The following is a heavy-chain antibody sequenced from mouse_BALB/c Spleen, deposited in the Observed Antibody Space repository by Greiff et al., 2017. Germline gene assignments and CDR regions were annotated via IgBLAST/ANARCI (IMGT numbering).Heavy chain of an antibody. D-gene: IGHD2-14*01. Sequence: EVQGVESGGGLVQPGGSRKLSCAASGFTFSSFGMHWVRQAPEKGLEWVAYISSGSSTIYYADTVKGRFTISRDNPKNTLFLQMTSLRSEDTAMYYCANGNYRYDVRNAMDYWGQGTSVTVSS. CDR1: GFTFSSFG. V-gene: IGHV5-17*02. CDR2: ISSGSSTI. J-gene: IGHJ4*01. CDR3: ANGNYRYDVRNAMDY.